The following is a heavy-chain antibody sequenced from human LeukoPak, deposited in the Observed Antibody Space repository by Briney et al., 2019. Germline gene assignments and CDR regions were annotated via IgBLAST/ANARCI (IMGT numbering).Heavy chain of an antibody. Sequence: GGSLRLSCAASGFTVSSNYMSWVRQAPGKGLEWVSVIYSGGSTYYADSVKGRFTISRDNSKNTLYLQMNSLRAEDTAVYYCARADYDILTGYTDAFDIWGQGTMVTVSS. CDR1: GFTVSSNY. CDR3: ARADYDILTGYTDAFDI. CDR2: IYSGGST. D-gene: IGHD3-9*01. J-gene: IGHJ3*02. V-gene: IGHV3-66*01.